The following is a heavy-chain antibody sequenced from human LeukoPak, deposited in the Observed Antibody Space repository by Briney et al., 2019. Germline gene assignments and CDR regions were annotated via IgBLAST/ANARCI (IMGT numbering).Heavy chain of an antibody. Sequence: SETLSLTCTVSGGSISSYYWSWIRQPPGKGLEWIGYIYYSGSTNYNPSLKRRVTISVDTSKNQFSLKLSSVTAADTAVYYCARARYSYGYSNFDYWGQGTLVTVSS. J-gene: IGHJ4*02. CDR2: IYYSGST. CDR3: ARARYSYGYSNFDY. V-gene: IGHV4-59*01. CDR1: GGSISSYY. D-gene: IGHD5-18*01.